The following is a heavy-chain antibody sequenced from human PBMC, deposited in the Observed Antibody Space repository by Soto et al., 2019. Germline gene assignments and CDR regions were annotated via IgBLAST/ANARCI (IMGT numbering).Heavy chain of an antibody. CDR3: ARRIATGQLDP. Sequence: DSVKVSCKASGYTFTRYTMNWVRQAPGQRLEWMGWINPDNGNTKSSQKFQDRVIITRDTSASTAYMDLSSLRSEDTAVYYCARRIATGQLDPWGQGTLVTVSS. CDR2: INPDNGNT. V-gene: IGHV1-3*01. J-gene: IGHJ5*02. CDR1: GYTFTRYT. D-gene: IGHD2-2*01.